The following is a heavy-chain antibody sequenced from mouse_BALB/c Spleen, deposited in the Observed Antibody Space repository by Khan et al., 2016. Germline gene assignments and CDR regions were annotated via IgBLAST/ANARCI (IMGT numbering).Heavy chain of an antibody. Sequence: VQLQESGAELVQPGASVKLSCKASGCTFTSYDINWVRQRPEQGLEWIGWIFPGDDFTRYNEKFKGKATLTTDKSSSTAYMQHSRLTSEDSDVYCGARETVVSPYYFAYWGPGTTLTVSS. CDR1: GCTFTSYD. V-gene: IGHV1S56*01. CDR3: ARETVVSPYYFAY. J-gene: IGHJ2*01. CDR2: IFPGDDFT. D-gene: IGHD1-1*01.